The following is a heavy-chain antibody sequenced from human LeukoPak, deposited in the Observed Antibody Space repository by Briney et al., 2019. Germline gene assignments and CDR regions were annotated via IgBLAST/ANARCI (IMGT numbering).Heavy chain of an antibody. CDR1: GFIVSNTY. CDR2: IHNDGST. V-gene: IGHV3-53*01. CDR3: ASLAXDX. J-gene: IGHJ4*02. Sequence: GGSLRLSCAASGFIVSNTYMTWVRQAPGKGLEWVSVIHNDGSTYYADSVKGRFTISRDNSKNMLFLRMNSLRVKDTAVYFRASLAXDXXGQGXXVSV. D-gene: IGHD3-3*02.